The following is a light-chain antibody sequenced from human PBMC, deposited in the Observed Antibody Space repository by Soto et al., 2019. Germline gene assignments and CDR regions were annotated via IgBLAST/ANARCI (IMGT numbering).Light chain of an antibody. Sequence: QSVLTQPPSASGSPGQSVTIPCTGTSSDVGGYKYVSWYQQHPGKAPKLMIYEVSKRPSGVPDRFSGSKSGNTASLTVSGLQAEDEADYYCISYAGSNNWVFGGGTKLTVL. CDR3: ISYAGSNNWV. CDR2: EVS. J-gene: IGLJ3*02. V-gene: IGLV2-8*01. CDR1: SSDVGGYKY.